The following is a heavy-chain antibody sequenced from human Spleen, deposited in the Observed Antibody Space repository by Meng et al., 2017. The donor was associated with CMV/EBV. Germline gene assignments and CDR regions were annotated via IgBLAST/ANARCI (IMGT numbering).Heavy chain of an antibody. Sequence: QGQVVQAGAEVKKPGASVKVSCKASGYTFTGYYMHWVRQAPGQGLEWMGWINPNSGGTNYAQKFQGRVTMTRDTSISTAYMELSRLRSDDTAVYYCATLDILTGYYSLDYWGQGTLVTVSS. J-gene: IGHJ4*02. CDR3: ATLDILTGYYSLDY. V-gene: IGHV1-2*02. D-gene: IGHD3-9*01. CDR2: INPNSGGT. CDR1: GYTFTGYY.